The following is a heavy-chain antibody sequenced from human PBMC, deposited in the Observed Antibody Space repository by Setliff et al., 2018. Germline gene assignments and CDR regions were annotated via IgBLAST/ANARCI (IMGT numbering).Heavy chain of an antibody. CDR2: IYTRGST. D-gene: IGHD2-15*01. V-gene: IGHV4-61*02. Sequence: SETLSLTCTVSGGSISEPNYYWSWIRQPVGKGLEWIGRIYTRGSTNYNPSLRTRVSISVDTSKNHFSLRLSSVTAADTAVYYCLRIRLVPHGHSWGQGTLVTVS. CDR3: LRIRLVPHGHS. CDR1: GGSISEPNYY. J-gene: IGHJ4*02.